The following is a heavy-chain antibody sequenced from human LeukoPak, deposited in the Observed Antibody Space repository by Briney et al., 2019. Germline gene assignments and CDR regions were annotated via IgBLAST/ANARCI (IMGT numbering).Heavy chain of an antibody. V-gene: IGHV1-2*02. J-gene: IGHJ4*02. CDR1: GYTFTGYY. Sequence: ASVKVSCKASGYTFTGYYMHWVRQAPGQGLEWMGWINPNSDDTNYAQKFQGRITMTRDTSISTAYMELSRLRSDDTAVYYCARNTNYYGSGNSFDYWGQGTLVTVSS. D-gene: IGHD3-10*01. CDR3: ARNTNYYGSGNSFDY. CDR2: INPNSDDT.